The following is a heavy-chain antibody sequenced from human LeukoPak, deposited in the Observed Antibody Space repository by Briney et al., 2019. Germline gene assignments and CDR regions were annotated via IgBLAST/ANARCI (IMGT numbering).Heavy chain of an antibody. CDR3: ARDGLLWFGELNYYYGMDV. J-gene: IGHJ6*02. Sequence: GGSLRLSCAASGFTFSSYGMHWVRQAPGKGLEWVAVIWYDGSNKYYADSVKGRFTISRDNSKNTLYLQMNSLGAEDTAVYYCARDGLLWFGELNYYYGMDVWGQGTTVTVSS. V-gene: IGHV3-33*01. CDR1: GFTFSSYG. CDR2: IWYDGSNK. D-gene: IGHD3-10*01.